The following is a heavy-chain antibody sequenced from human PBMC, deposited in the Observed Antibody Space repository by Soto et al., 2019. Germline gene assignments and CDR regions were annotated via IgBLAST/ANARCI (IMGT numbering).Heavy chain of an antibody. D-gene: IGHD2-21*01. V-gene: IGHV3-23*01. CDR2: VSPNGQGI. J-gene: IGHJ6*02. CDR3: ARLSGDHSAFFSYGMDA. CDR1: GFTLGRYG. Sequence: GGSLRLSCAASGFTLGRYGMSWVRQAPGKGLEWVSAVSPNGQGIYYADSVRGRFTISRDFSKNTVFLHMDSLRAEDTAVYYCARLSGDHSAFFSYGMDAWGQGTTVTVS.